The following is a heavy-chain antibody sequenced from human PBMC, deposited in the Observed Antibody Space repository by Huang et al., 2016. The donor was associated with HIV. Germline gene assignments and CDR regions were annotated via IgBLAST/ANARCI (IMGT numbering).Heavy chain of an antibody. CDR1: GGSISTSGYY. Sequence: QLQESGPGLVKPSETLSLTCTVSGGSISTSGYYWGWIRQPPGKGLEWIGSIYYSCITAYNPSLKSRVTISVDTSKSQFSLKLSSVTAADTAVYYCARQDTSGWYADPYYFDYWGQGTLVTVSS. D-gene: IGHD6-19*01. J-gene: IGHJ4*02. CDR2: IYYSCIT. V-gene: IGHV4-39*01. CDR3: ARQDTSGWYADPYYFDY.